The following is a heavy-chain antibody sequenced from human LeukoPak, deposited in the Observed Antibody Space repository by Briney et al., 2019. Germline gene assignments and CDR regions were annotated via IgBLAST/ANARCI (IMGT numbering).Heavy chain of an antibody. CDR3: AKYLTRAFDY. V-gene: IGHV3-7*01. CDR1: GFTFRNLW. Sequence: GGSLRLSCAASGFTFRNLWMSWVRQAPGKGLEWVAHTNQDGSNNYYVDSVRGRFTISRDNAKNSLYLRMNSLRAEDTAVYYCAKYLTRAFDYWGQGTLVTVSS. D-gene: IGHD2/OR15-2a*01. CDR2: TNQDGSNN. J-gene: IGHJ4*02.